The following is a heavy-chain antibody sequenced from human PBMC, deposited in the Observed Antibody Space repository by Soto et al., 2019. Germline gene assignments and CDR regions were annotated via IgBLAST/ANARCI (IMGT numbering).Heavy chain of an antibody. CDR1: GYTFTSYA. J-gene: IGHJ4*02. CDR2: INAGNGNT. Sequence: GASVKVSCKASGYTFTSYAMHWVRQAPGQRLEWMGWINAGNGNTKYSQKFQGRVTITRDTSASTAYMELSSLRSEDAAVYYCARDLGGSYYFDYWGQGTLVTVS. V-gene: IGHV1-3*01. CDR3: ARDLGGSYYFDY. D-gene: IGHD1-26*01.